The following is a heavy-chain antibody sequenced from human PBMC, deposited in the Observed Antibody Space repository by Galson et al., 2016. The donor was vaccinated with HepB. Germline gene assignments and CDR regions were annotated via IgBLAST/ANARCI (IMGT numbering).Heavy chain of an antibody. CDR1: GFAFSGYA. CDR3: VKWSVGVWTDCFIDY. Sequence: SLRLSCAAAGFAFSGYAMSWVRQAPGKGLEWVSIIHNSEDISYYADSVKGRFTISRDNSKNTLYLQLNSLRAEDTAVYYCVKWSVGVWTDCFIDYWGQGTLVTVSS. CDR2: IHNSEDIS. D-gene: IGHD3/OR15-3a*01. V-gene: IGHV3-23*01. J-gene: IGHJ4*02.